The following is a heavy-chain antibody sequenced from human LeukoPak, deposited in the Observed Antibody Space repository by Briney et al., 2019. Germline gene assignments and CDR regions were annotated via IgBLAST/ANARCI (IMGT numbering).Heavy chain of an antibody. CDR3: ARDGLNYDIGNY. V-gene: IGHV3-7*01. J-gene: IGHJ4*02. CDR2: IKQDGSEK. CDR1: GFTFNIYW. Sequence: GSLRLSCAASGFTFNIYWMSWVRQAPGKGLEWVANIKQDGSEKYYVDSVKGRFTISRDNAKNSLYLQMNSLRAEDTAVYYCARDGLNYDIGNYWGQGTLVTVSS. D-gene: IGHD3-9*01.